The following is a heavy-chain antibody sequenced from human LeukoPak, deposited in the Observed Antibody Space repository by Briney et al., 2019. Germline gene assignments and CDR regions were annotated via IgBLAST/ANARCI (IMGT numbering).Heavy chain of an antibody. CDR3: ARGPRRERPRNWFVP. J-gene: IGHJ5*02. V-gene: IGHV4-34*01. CDR2: INHDGST. D-gene: IGHD6-6*01. Sequence: SETLSPTCAVYGGSFCGYYSNWIRQPPGKGLEWIGEINHDGSTNYNPSLKSRVTISVDTSKNQFSLKVSSVTAADTAVYYCARGPRRERPRNWFVPWGQGTLVTVSS. CDR1: GGSFCGYY.